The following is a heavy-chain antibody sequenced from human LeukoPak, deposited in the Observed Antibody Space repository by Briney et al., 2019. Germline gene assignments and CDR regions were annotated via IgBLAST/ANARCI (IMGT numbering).Heavy chain of an antibody. V-gene: IGHV3-30-3*01. CDR3: ARGSPFGSSAFDY. D-gene: IGHD6-19*01. J-gene: IGHJ4*02. CDR2: ISYDGSNK. Sequence: PGRSLRLSCAASGFTFSSYAMHWVRRAPGKGLEWVAVISYDGSNKYYADSVKGRFTISRDNSKNTLYLQMNSLRAEDTAVYYCARGSPFGSSAFDYWGQGTLVTVSS. CDR1: GFTFSSYA.